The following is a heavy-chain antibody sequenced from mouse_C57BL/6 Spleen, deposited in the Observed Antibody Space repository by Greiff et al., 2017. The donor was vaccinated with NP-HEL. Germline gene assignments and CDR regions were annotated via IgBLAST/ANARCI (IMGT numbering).Heavy chain of an antibody. J-gene: IGHJ4*01. CDR2: INPSTGGT. V-gene: IGHV1-42*01. Sequence: EVKLQQSGPELVKPGASVKISCKASGYSFTGYYMNWVKQSPEKSLEWIGEINPSTGGTTYNQKFKAKATLTVDKSSSTAYMQLKSLTSEDSAVYYCARRGGSMDYWGQGTSVTVSS. CDR1: GYSFTGYY. CDR3: ARRGGSMDY.